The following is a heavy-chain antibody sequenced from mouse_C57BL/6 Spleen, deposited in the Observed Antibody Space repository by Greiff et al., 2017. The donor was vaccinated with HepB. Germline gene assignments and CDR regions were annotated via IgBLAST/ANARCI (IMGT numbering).Heavy chain of an antibody. D-gene: IGHD2-3*01. CDR3: VRHDGYSEGFAY. CDR1: GFSFNTYA. J-gene: IGHJ3*01. V-gene: IGHV10-1*01. Sequence: DVKLVESGGGLVQPKGSLKLSCAASGFSFNTYAMNWVRQAPGKGLEWVARIRSKSNTYATYYADSVKDRFTISRDDSESMLYLQMNNLKTEATAMYYCVRHDGYSEGFAYWGQGTLVTVSA. CDR2: IRSKSNTYAT.